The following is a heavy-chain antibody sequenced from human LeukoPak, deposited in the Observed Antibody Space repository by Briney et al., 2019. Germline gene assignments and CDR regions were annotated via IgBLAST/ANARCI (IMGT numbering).Heavy chain of an antibody. D-gene: IGHD1-26*01. J-gene: IGHJ4*02. CDR2: ISNNGLRT. Sequence: GGSLRLSCSASGFTFSSNGMHLVRQAPGKGLEYVSGISNNGLRTYYADSVKGRFTISRDNSKNTLYLQMSSLTAEDTAVYYCVKDMSGGYAFDYWGQGTLVTVSS. CDR1: GFTFSSNG. V-gene: IGHV3-64D*06. CDR3: VKDMSGGYAFDY.